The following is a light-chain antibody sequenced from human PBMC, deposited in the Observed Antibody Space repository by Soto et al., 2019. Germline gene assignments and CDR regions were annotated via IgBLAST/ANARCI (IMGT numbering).Light chain of an antibody. CDR2: GNT. J-gene: IGLJ3*02. Sequence: QAVVTQPPSVSGAPGQRVTISCTGSSSNIGAGFDVHWYQHLPGTAPKLLIYGNTNRPSAVPARFSGSKSGTSASLAITGLQPEDEADYYCQSYDTSLSGWVFGGGTKVTVL. CDR3: QSYDTSLSGWV. V-gene: IGLV1-40*01. CDR1: SSNIGAGFD.